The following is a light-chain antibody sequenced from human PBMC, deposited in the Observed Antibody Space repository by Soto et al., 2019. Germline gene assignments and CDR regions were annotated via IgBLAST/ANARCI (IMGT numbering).Light chain of an antibody. CDR1: QSISDT. CDR2: GAS. CDR3: EQYDNWSCT. Sequence: EIVMTQSPATLSVSPGGRATLSCRASQSISDTLAWYQQKPGQAPRLLIYGASRRATGFPARFGGSGSGTDFTLTISSLQSEEFAVYYCEQYDNWSCTFGQGTKVDIK. V-gene: IGKV3-15*01. J-gene: IGKJ1*01.